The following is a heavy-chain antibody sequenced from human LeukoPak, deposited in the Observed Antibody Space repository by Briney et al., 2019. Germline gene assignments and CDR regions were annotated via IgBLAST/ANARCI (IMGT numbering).Heavy chain of an antibody. V-gene: IGHV3-7*01. D-gene: IGHD6-19*01. CDR1: GFTFSRSW. CDR3: TRISTAVAGADY. Sequence: PGGSLRLSRGAFGFTFSRSWMSWVRQVPGKGLEWVANIKQDESETYYVDSVKGRFTVSRDNTKNSLYLQMDSLRAEDTAVYYCTRISTAVAGADYWGQGTLVTVSS. CDR2: IKQDESET. J-gene: IGHJ4*02.